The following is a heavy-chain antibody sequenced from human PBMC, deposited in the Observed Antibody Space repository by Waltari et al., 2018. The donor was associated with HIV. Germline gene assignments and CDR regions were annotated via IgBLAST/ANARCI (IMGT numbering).Heavy chain of an antibody. Sequence: EVQLVQSGAEVKKPGESLKISCKGSGYDFRSHCIGWVRQMPGRGLEWLGIVFPGDAETKYSPSSQGRVAISADNSITTAYLQWRSLKASDTAVYYCAKLYEAEWDLRADYWGQGTLVTVSS. V-gene: IGHV5-51*01. CDR1: GYDFRSHC. CDR2: VFPGDAET. J-gene: IGHJ4*02. D-gene: IGHD1-26*01. CDR3: AKLYEAEWDLRADY.